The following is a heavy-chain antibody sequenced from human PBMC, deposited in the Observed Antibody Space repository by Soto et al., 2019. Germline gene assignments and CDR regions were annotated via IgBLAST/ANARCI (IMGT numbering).Heavy chain of an antibody. D-gene: IGHD3-16*01. Sequence: EMHLVESGGGLVEPGGSLRLSCGASGFSFSSYWMHWVRQAPGKGLVWASRISRDGSGINYADSVKGRFTISRDNAKNTVSLQMDSLRAEDSAVYYCARGVFASLRGFGMDVWGQGTTVTVSS. V-gene: IGHV3-74*01. CDR2: ISRDGSGI. CDR3: ARGVFASLRGFGMDV. J-gene: IGHJ6*02. CDR1: GFSFSSYW.